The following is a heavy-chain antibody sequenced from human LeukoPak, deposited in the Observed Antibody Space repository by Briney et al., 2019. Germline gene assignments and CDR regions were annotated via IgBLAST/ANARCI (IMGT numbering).Heavy chain of an antibody. J-gene: IGHJ6*03. D-gene: IGHD3-22*01. CDR3: ARSITMIVGASYYYYYMDV. Sequence: PGGSLRLSCAASGFTFDDYGMSWVRQAPGKGLEWVSGINWNGGSTGYADSVKGRFTISRDNAKNSLYLQMNSLRAEDTAVYYCARSITMIVGASYYYYYMDVWGKGTTVTVSS. CDR1: GFTFDDYG. CDR2: INWNGGST. V-gene: IGHV3-20*04.